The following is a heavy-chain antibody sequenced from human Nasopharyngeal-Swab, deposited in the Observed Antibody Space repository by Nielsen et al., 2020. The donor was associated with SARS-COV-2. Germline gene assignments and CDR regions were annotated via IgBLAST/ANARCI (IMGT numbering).Heavy chain of an antibody. Sequence: GGSLRLSCAASGFTFSSYHMNWVRQAPGKGLEWVSYISTTSSSIYYADSVKGRFTISRDNAKNSLYLQMNSLRDEDTAVYYCARDGTGYYTYFQHWGQGTLVTVSS. CDR1: GFTFSSYH. CDR2: ISTTSSSI. D-gene: IGHD3/OR15-3a*01. J-gene: IGHJ1*01. CDR3: ARDGTGYYTYFQH. V-gene: IGHV3-48*02.